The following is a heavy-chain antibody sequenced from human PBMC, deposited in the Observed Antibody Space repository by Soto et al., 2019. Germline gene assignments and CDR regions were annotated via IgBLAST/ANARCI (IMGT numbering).Heavy chain of an antibody. Sequence: XQTLSLPCAISGDSVSSNSAAWNLIRQSPSRGLEWLGRTYYRSKWYNDYAVSVKSRITINPDTSKNQFSLQLNSVTPEDTAVYYCARDGGYSYGWSYCGMDVWGQGTTVTVS. CDR1: GDSVSSNSAA. CDR3: ARDGGYSYGWSYCGMDV. D-gene: IGHD5-18*01. V-gene: IGHV6-1*01. J-gene: IGHJ6*02. CDR2: TYYRSKWYN.